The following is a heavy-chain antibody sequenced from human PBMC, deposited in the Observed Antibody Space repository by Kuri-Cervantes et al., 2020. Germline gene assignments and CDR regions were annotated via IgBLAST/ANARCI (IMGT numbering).Heavy chain of an antibody. CDR3: ARLIRYCSGGSCYITDGYFQH. CDR1: GGSISSYY. CDR2: IYYSGST. Sequence: GSLRLSCTVSGGSISSYYWSWIRQPPGKGLEWIGYIYYSGSTNYNPSLKSRVTISVDRSKNQFSLKLSSVTAADTAVYYCARLIRYCSGGSCYITDGYFQHWGQGTLVTVSS. V-gene: IGHV4-59*12. D-gene: IGHD2-15*01. J-gene: IGHJ1*01.